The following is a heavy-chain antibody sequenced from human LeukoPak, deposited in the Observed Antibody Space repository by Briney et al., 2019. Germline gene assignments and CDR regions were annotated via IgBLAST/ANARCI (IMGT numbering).Heavy chain of an antibody. CDR1: GFTFSSYW. V-gene: IGHV3-7*01. Sequence: TGGSLRLSCAASGFTFSSYWMHWVRQAPGKGLEWVANIKQDGSEKYYVDSVKGRFTISRDNAKNSLYLQMNSLRAEDTAVYYCASSIVGATKDYWGQGTLVTVSS. CDR3: ASSIVGATKDY. CDR2: IKQDGSEK. J-gene: IGHJ4*02. D-gene: IGHD1-26*01.